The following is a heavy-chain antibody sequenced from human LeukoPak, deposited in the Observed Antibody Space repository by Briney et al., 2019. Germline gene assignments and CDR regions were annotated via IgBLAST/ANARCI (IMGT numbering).Heavy chain of an antibody. Sequence: SETLSLTCTVSGGSISSISYYWGWIRQPPGKGLEWIGSMYHNGSTYYNPSLKSRVTISVDTSEKQFSLQVNSVTAADTAVYYCARQGSAYYFDFWGQGLPVTVSS. D-gene: IGHD2-15*01. CDR1: GGSISSISYY. CDR3: ARQGSAYYFDF. J-gene: IGHJ4*02. V-gene: IGHV4-39*01. CDR2: MYHNGST.